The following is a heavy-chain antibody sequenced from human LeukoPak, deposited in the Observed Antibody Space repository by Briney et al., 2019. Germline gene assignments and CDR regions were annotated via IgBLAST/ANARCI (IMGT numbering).Heavy chain of an antibody. CDR1: GFTVRGYW. CDR3: ASPNPATSSYYYDSSGDFDY. Sequence: GASLRPSCATSGFTVRGYWLQCVGQAPGKGLVWVSRIYSDGSSTSYADSVKGRFTISRDNAKNTLYLQMNSLRAEDTAVYYCASPNPATSSYYYDSSGDFDYWGQGTLVTVSS. V-gene: IGHV3-74*01. D-gene: IGHD3-22*01. J-gene: IGHJ4*02. CDR2: IYSDGSST.